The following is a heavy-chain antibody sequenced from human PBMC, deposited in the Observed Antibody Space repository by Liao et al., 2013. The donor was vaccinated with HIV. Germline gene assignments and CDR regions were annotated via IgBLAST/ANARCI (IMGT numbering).Heavy chain of an antibody. D-gene: IGHD5-18*01. V-gene: IGHV4-30-4*08. CDR1: GGSISSGDYY. CDR2: IYYSGST. Sequence: QVQLQESGPGLVKPSQTLSLTCTVSGGSISSGDYYWNWIRQPPGKGLEWIGYIYYSGSTYYNPSLKGRIAMSIDTSKNQFSLRLSSATAADTAVYYSATVDTSIEGAFDMWGQGTMVTVSS. CDR3: ATVDTSIEGAFDM. J-gene: IGHJ3*02.